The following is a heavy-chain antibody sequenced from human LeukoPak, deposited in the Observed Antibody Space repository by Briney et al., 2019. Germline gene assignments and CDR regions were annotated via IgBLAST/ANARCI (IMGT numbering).Heavy chain of an antibody. CDR3: ARLRLRDAFDI. V-gene: IGHV4-61*01. Sequence: SETLSLTCTVSGGSVSSSSYYWGWIRQPPGKGLEWIGYIYYSGSTNYNPSLKSRVTISVDTSKNQFSLKLSSVTAADTAVYYCARLRLRDAFDIWGQGTMVTVSS. CDR2: IYYSGST. J-gene: IGHJ3*02. CDR1: GGSVSSSSYY.